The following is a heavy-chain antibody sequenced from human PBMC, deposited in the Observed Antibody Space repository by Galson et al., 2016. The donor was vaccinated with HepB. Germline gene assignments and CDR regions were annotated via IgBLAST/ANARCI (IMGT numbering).Heavy chain of an antibody. V-gene: IGHV3-15*01. D-gene: IGHD3-9*01. CDR2: IKSEAYGGTA. J-gene: IGHJ4*01. CDR1: GFTFSNAW. CDR3: TTVPGDAAGYSFDY. Sequence: SLRLSCAASGFTFSNAWMSWVRQAPGKGLEWVGRIKSEAYGGTADYSATVKVRFTISRDDSKNMVFLPMYSLRAEDTSMYFCTTVPGDAAGYSFDYWGQETLVTVSS.